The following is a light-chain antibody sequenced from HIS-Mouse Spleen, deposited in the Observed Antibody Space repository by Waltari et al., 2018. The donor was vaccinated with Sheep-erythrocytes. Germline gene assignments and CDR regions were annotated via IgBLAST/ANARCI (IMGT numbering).Light chain of an antibody. Sequence: QSALTQPASVSGSPGQSITISCTGTSSDVGSYNLVPWSHQHPGKAPKLMIYEGSKRPSGVSNRFSGSKSGNTASLTISGLQAEDEADYYCCSYAGSSTPWVFGGGTKLTVL. V-gene: IGLV2-23*01. CDR1: SSDVGSYNL. CDR2: EGS. CDR3: CSYAGSSTPWV. J-gene: IGLJ3*02.